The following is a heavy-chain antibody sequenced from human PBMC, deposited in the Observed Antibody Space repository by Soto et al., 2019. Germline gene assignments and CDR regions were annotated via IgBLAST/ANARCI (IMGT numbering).Heavy chain of an antibody. V-gene: IGHV3-13*01. CDR1: GFTFSSYD. D-gene: IGHD5-12*01. Sequence: EVQLVESGGGLVQPGGSLRLSCAASGFTFSSYDMHWVRQATGKGLEWVSAIGTAGDTYYPGSVKGRFTISRENAKNSLYLQMNSLRAGDTAVYYCARSLPTPYSGYDWGYFDYWGQGTLVTVSS. CDR2: IGTAGDT. CDR3: ARSLPTPYSGYDWGYFDY. J-gene: IGHJ4*02.